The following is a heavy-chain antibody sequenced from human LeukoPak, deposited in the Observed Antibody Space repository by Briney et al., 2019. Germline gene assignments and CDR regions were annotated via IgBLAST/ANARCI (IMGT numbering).Heavy chain of an antibody. D-gene: IGHD2-2*01. CDR1: GFTFSSYG. V-gene: IGHV3-33*06. J-gene: IGHJ4*02. Sequence: GGSLRLSCAASGFTFSSYGMHWVRQAPGKGLEWAAVIWYDGSNKYYADSVKGRFTISRDNSKNTLYLQMNSLRAEDTAVYYCAKAPVVVVPAPYYFDYWGQGTLVTVSS. CDR2: IWYDGSNK. CDR3: AKAPVVVVPAPYYFDY.